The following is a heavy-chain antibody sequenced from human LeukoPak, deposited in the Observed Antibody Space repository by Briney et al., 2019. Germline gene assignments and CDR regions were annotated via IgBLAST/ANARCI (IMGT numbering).Heavy chain of an antibody. CDR3: ARHRYGGNSIFGY. V-gene: IGHV4-30-4*08. D-gene: IGHD4-23*01. Sequence: SQTLSLTCTVSGGSISSGDYYWSWIRQPPGKDLEWIGYIYYSGSTYYNPSLKSRVTISVDTSKNQFSLKLSSVTAADTAVYYCARHRYGGNSIFGYWGQGTLVTVSS. CDR2: IYYSGST. J-gene: IGHJ4*02. CDR1: GGSISSGDYY.